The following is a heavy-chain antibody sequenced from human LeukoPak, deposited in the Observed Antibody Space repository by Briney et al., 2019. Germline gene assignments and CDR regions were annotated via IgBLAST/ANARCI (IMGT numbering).Heavy chain of an antibody. Sequence: PGGSLRLSCTASGFTFSNAWMNWVRQAPGKGLEWVGRIKSKDDGETIDYAAPVKGRFTISRDDSEDRLFLQMNSLRAEDTAVYYCARGGPAAGRFDYWGQGTLVTVSS. CDR2: IKSKDDGETI. V-gene: IGHV3-15*01. CDR3: ARGGPAAGRFDY. CDR1: GFTFSNAW. J-gene: IGHJ4*02. D-gene: IGHD6-13*01.